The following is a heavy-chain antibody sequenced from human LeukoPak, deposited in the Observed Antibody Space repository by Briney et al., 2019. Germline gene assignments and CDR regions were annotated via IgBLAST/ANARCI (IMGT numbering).Heavy chain of an antibody. V-gene: IGHV1-2*04. J-gene: IGHJ6*03. Sequence: GASVKVSCKASGYTFTGYYMHWVRQAPGQGLEWMGWINPNSGGTNYAQKFQGWVTMTRDTSISTAYMELSRLRSDDTAVYYCARAEKPNWGNYYYYCMDVWGKGTTVTVSS. CDR2: INPNSGGT. D-gene: IGHD7-27*01. CDR3: ARAEKPNWGNYYYYCMDV. CDR1: GYTFTGYY.